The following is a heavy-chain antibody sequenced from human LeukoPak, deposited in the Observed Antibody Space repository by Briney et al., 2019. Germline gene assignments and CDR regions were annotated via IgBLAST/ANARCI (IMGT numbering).Heavy chain of an antibody. J-gene: IGHJ5*02. CDR1: GYTFTSYA. CDR2: INAGNGNT. Sequence: ASVKVACKASGYTFTSYAMHWVRQAPGQRLEWMGWINAGNGNTKYSQKFQGRVTITRDTSASTACMELSSLRSEDTAVYYCARERRTQLPKPNWFDPWGQGTLVTVSS. CDR3: ARERRTQLPKPNWFDP. V-gene: IGHV1-3*01. D-gene: IGHD1-1*01.